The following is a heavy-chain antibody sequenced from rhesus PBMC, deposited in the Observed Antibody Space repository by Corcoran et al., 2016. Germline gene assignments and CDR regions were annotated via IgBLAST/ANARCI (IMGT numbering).Heavy chain of an antibody. CDR1: GFTFSSYG. CDR3: ARVVVVVSGDDY. D-gene: IGHD2-39*02. J-gene: IGHJ4*01. Sequence: EVQLVESGGGLVQPGGSLRLSCAASGFTFSSYGMHWVRQAPGKGLEWVAVITYEGSKKYDAESVKERVNMSRDNSKNMLDLQMNNLKVEDTAVYYCARVVVVVSGDDYWGQGVLVTVSS. CDR2: ITYEGSKK. V-gene: IGHV3-54*02.